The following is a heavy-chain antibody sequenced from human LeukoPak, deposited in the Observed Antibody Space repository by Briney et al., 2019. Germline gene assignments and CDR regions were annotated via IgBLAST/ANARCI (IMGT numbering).Heavy chain of an antibody. V-gene: IGHV1-8*01. J-gene: IGHJ4*02. Sequence: ASVKVSCKASGYSFTTHDINWVRQSTGQGLEWMGWMNPNSGKSGYAQKFQGRVTMTRDTSISTVYMELSSLGSDDTAVYYCARGGTVTTKWVYWGQGTLVTVSS. D-gene: IGHD4-17*01. CDR3: ARGGTVTTKWVY. CDR1: GYSFTTHD. CDR2: MNPNSGKS.